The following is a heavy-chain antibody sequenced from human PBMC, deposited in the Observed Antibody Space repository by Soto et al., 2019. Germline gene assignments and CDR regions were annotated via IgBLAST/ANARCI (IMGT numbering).Heavy chain of an antibody. CDR1: GGTFSSSS. J-gene: IGHJ4*02. V-gene: IGHV1-69*06. D-gene: IGHD1-1*01. CDR3: ARGFNNNWDVFDF. CDR2: IIPTFGTS. Sequence: QVQLVQSGAEVKKPGSSVKVSCKASGGTFSSSSISWVRQAPGQGLEWMGGIIPTFGTSNYAPKFQGRVTFTADKSTSTAYMELSGLRSEDTASYYCARGFNNNWDVFDFWGQGTLVTVSS.